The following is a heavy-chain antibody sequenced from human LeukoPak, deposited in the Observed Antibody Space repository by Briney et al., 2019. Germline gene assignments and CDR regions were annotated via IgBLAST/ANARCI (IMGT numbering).Heavy chain of an antibody. CDR3: ARGTWGIFDY. D-gene: IGHD3-16*01. Sequence: PSETLSLTCTVSGGSISSSSYYWGWIRQPPGKGLEWIGSISYSGSTYYNPSLKGRVTISGDTSKNQFSLKLSSVTAADTAVYYCARGTWGIFDYWGQGTLVTVSS. J-gene: IGHJ4*02. CDR1: GGSISSSSYY. CDR2: ISYSGST. V-gene: IGHV4-39*01.